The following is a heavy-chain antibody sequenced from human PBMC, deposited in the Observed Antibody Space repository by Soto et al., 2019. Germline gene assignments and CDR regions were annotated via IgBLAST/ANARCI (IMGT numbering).Heavy chain of an antibody. J-gene: IGHJ6*03. V-gene: IGHV6-1*01. CDR1: GDSVSSNSAA. CDR3: SRGSWDDVTGHYYMDV. Sequence: PSQTLSLTCDISGDSVSSNSAAWNWIRQTPSRGLEWLGRTYYRSKWYINYAVSVKSRITVNPDTSKNKFSLQLNSVTPEDTSVYYCSRGSWDDVTGHYYMDVWGKGTTVTVSS. CDR2: TYYRSKWYI. D-gene: IGHD1-1*01.